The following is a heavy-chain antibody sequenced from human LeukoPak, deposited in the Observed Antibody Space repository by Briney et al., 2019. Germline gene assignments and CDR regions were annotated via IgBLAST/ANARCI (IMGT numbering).Heavy chain of an antibody. V-gene: IGHV5-51*01. D-gene: IGHD2-15*01. CDR2: IYPGDSDT. CDR3: ARPYCSGGSCYSPYYFDY. Sequence: PGESLKISCKGSGYSFTSYWIGWVRQMPGKGLEWMGIIYPGDSDTRYSPFFQGQVTISADKSISTAYLQWSSLKASDTAMYYCARPYCSGGSCYSPYYFDYWGQGTLVTVSS. J-gene: IGHJ4*02. CDR1: GYSFTSYW.